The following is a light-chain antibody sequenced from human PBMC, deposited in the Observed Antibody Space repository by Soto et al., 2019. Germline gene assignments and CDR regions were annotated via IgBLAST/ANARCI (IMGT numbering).Light chain of an antibody. V-gene: IGKV1-5*03. CDR1: QSFSSW. Sequence: DIQMTQSPSTLSASVGDRVTITCRASQSFSSWLAWYQQKPGKAPKLLIYKTSTLESGVPSRFSGSGSGTEFTLTISSLQPDDFGTYYCQQYNSNPLTFGGGTKVEIK. CDR3: QQYNSNPLT. CDR2: KTS. J-gene: IGKJ4*01.